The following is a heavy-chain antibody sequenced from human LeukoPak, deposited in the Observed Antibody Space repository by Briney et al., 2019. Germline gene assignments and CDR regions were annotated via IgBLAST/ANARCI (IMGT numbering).Heavy chain of an antibody. J-gene: IGHJ4*02. CDR1: GFTFNTFN. V-gene: IGHV3-21*01. D-gene: IGHD3-9*01. CDR2: ITSGGDYI. CDR3: ARGHYDVLAASYKWTPDY. Sequence: GGSLRLSCAASGFTFNTFNMNWVRQAPGKGLEWVSSITSGGDYIYYADSVKGRFTTSRDNAKNSLFLQLNSLRVEDTAVYYCARGHYDVLAASYKWTPDYWGQGTLVTVSP.